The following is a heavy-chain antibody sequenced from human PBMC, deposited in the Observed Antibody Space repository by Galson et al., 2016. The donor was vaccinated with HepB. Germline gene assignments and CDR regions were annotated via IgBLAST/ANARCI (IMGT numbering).Heavy chain of an antibody. CDR3: AKGYSSAVDY. CDR1: GFTFKDYA. V-gene: IGHV3-9*01. Sequence: SLRLSCAASGFTFKDYAMHWVRQALGKGLEWVSSIIWNSAGTAYADSVKGRFTIYRDNAKNALYLQMNGLRPEDTALYYCAKGYSSAVDYWGQGTLVTVSS. J-gene: IGHJ4*02. D-gene: IGHD6-19*01. CDR2: IIWNSAGT.